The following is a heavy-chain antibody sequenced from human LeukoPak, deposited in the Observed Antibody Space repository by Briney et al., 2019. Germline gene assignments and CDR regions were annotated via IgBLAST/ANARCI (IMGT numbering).Heavy chain of an antibody. Sequence: KPSETLSLTCSVSGGSISGSNYYWAWIRQPPGKGLEWIGNIHYSGSDYYKPSPKGRVTISVDTSKNQFSLKVNSVTAADTAVYFCAGQLGGSSWSDYWGQGTLVTVSS. CDR1: GGSISGSNYY. V-gene: IGHV4-39*01. CDR2: IHYSGSD. D-gene: IGHD6-6*01. J-gene: IGHJ4*02. CDR3: AGQLGGSSWSDY.